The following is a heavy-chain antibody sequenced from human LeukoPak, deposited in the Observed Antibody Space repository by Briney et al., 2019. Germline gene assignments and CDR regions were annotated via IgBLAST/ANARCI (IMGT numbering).Heavy chain of an antibody. Sequence: ASVKVSCKASGYTFTGYYMHWVRQAPGQGLEWMGWINPNSGGTNYAQKFQGWVTMTRDTSISTAYMELSRLRSDDTAVYYCARFSYNRGYYYYYMDVWGKGTTVTVSS. D-gene: IGHD5-24*01. CDR3: ARFSYNRGYYYYYMDV. CDR2: INPNSGGT. J-gene: IGHJ6*03. V-gene: IGHV1-2*04. CDR1: GYTFTGYY.